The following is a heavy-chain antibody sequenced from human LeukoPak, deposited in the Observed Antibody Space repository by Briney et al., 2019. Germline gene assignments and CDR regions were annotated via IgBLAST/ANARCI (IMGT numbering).Heavy chain of an antibody. CDR2: IYTSGST. CDR1: GGFISSGSYY. J-gene: IGHJ3*02. V-gene: IGHV4-61*02. Sequence: SETLSLTCTVSGGFISSGSYYWNWIRQTAGKGLEWIGRIYTSGSTNYNPSLKSRVTISVDTSKNQFSLNLRSVTAEDTALYYCAKGRDGFDIWGQGTMVTVSS. CDR3: AKGRDGFDI. D-gene: IGHD5-24*01.